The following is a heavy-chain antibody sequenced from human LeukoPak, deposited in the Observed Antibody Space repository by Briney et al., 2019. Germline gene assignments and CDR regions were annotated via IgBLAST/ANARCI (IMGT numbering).Heavy chain of an antibody. CDR3: TTGGSPHYYYYGMDV. D-gene: IGHD5-12*01. Sequence: GGSLRLSCAASGFTYSSYGMNWVRQAPGKGLEWVGRIKSKTDGGTTDYAAPVKGRFTISRDDSKNTLYLQMNSLKTEDTAIYYCTTGGSPHYYYYGMDVWGQGTTVTVSS. V-gene: IGHV3-15*07. CDR2: IKSKTDGGTT. CDR1: GFTYSSYG. J-gene: IGHJ6*02.